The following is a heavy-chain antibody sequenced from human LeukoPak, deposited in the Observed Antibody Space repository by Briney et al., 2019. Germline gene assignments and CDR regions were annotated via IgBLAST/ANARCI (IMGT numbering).Heavy chain of an antibody. D-gene: IGHD3-10*01. CDR3: ARDLYQLVRGVPPGSMDV. Sequence: GGSLRLSCAASGFTFSSYAMHWVRQAPGKGLEWVAVISYDESNKYYADSVKGRFTISRDNSKNTLYLQMNSLRAEDTAVYYCARDLYQLVRGVPPGSMDVWGQGTTVTVSS. CDR2: ISYDESNK. CDR1: GFTFSSYA. J-gene: IGHJ6*02. V-gene: IGHV3-30-3*01.